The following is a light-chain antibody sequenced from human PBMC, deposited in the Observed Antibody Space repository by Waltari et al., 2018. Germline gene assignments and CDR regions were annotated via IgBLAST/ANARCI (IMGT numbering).Light chain of an antibody. V-gene: IGKV1-NL1*01. Sequence: DIQMTLSPSSLSASVGDRVTITCRASQGISNSLAWYQQKPGKAPKLLLYAASTLESGVPSRFSGSGSGTDYTLTISSLQPEDFATYYCQQYYSIPPVTFGPGTRVDFK. J-gene: IGKJ3*01. CDR3: QQYYSIPPVT. CDR2: AAS. CDR1: QGISNS.